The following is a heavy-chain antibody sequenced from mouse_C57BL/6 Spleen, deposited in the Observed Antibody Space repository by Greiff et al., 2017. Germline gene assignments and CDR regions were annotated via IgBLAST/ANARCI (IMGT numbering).Heavy chain of an antibody. D-gene: IGHD2-2*01. CDR3: ARNYYGYGVGAMDY. J-gene: IGHJ4*01. V-gene: IGHV1-26*01. CDR2: INPNNGGT. CDR1: GYTFTDYY. Sequence: EVQLQQSGPELVKPGASVKISCKASGYTFTDYYMNWVKQSHGKSLEWIGDINPNNGGTSYNQKFKGKATLTVDKSSSTAYMELRSLTSEDSAVYYCARNYYGYGVGAMDYWGQGTSVTVSS.